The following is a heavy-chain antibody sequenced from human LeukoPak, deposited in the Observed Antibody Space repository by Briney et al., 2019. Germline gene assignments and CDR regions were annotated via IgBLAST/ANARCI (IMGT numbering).Heavy chain of an antibody. Sequence: ASLKVSCKASGYTFTTYGITWVRQAPGQGLEWMGWISPYNGSTNYAQKFQGRVTLTTDTSTSTAYMELRSLRSDDTAVYYCARGPHERSGYPDDWGQGTLVTVSS. V-gene: IGHV1-18*01. CDR2: ISPYNGST. J-gene: IGHJ4*02. D-gene: IGHD3-22*01. CDR1: GYTFTTYG. CDR3: ARGPHERSGYPDD.